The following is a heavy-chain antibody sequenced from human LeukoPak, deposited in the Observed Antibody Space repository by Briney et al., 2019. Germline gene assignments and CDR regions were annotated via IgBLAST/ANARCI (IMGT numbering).Heavy chain of an antibody. CDR2: IYYGGST. D-gene: IGHD6-6*01. CDR1: GGSISSGGYY. V-gene: IGHV4-31*03. CDR3: ARSSIAARTTFFDI. Sequence: SQTLSLTCTVSGGSISSGGYYWSWIRQHPGKGLEWIGYIYYGGSTYYNPSLKSRVTISVDTSKNQFSLKLSSVTAADTAVYYCARSSIAARTTFFDIWGQGTMVTVSS. J-gene: IGHJ3*02.